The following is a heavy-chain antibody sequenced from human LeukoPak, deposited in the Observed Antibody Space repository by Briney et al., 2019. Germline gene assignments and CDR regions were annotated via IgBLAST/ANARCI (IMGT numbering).Heavy chain of an antibody. Sequence: KPGGSLRLSCAASGFAFSGSAMHWVRQAPGKGLEWVGRIKPKTDGETTEYAAPVKDRFSISRDDSKSMMYLQMNSLKTEDTAVYYCITPLPYSAQGGQGTLVTVSS. CDR1: GFAFSGSA. J-gene: IGHJ4*02. CDR2: IKPKTDGETT. CDR3: ITPLPYSAQ. V-gene: IGHV3-15*07. D-gene: IGHD2-21*01.